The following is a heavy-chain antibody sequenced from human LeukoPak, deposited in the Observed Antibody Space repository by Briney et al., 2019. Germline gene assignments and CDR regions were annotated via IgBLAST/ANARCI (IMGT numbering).Heavy chain of an antibody. Sequence: GGSLRLYCAASGFTFSCYSMNWVRQAPGKGLEWVSSISSSSSYIYSADSVKGRFTISRDNAKNSLYLQMNSLRAEDTAVYYCARDTFSSSWYAYFDYWGQGTLVTVSS. CDR1: GFTFSCYS. D-gene: IGHD6-13*01. J-gene: IGHJ4*02. CDR3: ARDTFSSSWYAYFDY. V-gene: IGHV3-21*01. CDR2: ISSSSSYI.